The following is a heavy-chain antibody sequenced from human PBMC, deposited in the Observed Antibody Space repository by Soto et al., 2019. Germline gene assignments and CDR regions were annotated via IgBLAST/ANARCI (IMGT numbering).Heavy chain of an antibody. J-gene: IGHJ3*02. CDR1: GFTVSSNY. V-gene: IGHV3-53*01. D-gene: IGHD2-2*02. Sequence: GGSLRLSCAASGFTVSSNYMSWVRQAPGKGLEWVSVIYSGGSTYYADSVKGRFTISRDNSKNTLYLQMNSLRAEDTAVYYCARANDQYCSSTSCYTDAFYIWGQGTMVTVSS. CDR2: IYSGGST. CDR3: ARANDQYCSSTSCYTDAFYI.